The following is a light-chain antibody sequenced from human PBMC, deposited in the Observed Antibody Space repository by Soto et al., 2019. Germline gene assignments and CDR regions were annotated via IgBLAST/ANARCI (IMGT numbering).Light chain of an antibody. Sequence: QSALTQPASVSGSPGQSITISCTGTSSDVGGYDYVSWYQQHPGKAPKLMIYDVTYRPSGVSYRFSGSKSGNTASLTISGLQAEDEADYYCSSYTSTNTLVLFGGGTQLTVL. CDR3: SSYTSTNTLVL. J-gene: IGLJ2*01. CDR1: SSDVGGYDY. V-gene: IGLV2-14*01. CDR2: DVT.